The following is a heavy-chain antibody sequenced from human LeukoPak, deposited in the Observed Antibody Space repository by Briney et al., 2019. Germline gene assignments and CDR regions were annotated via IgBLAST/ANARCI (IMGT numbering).Heavy chain of an antibody. D-gene: IGHD2-21*01. CDR1: GGSISSTNW. Sequence: SETLSLTCTVSGGSISSTNWWSWVRQSPGKGLEWIAEIYNTGSTNYKPSLKSRVTISIDKSKNEFSLTLTSVTAADTAVYYCARGTVTYSDAFDIWGQGTMVTVSP. CDR3: ARGTVTYSDAFDI. CDR2: IYNTGST. V-gene: IGHV4-4*02. J-gene: IGHJ3*02.